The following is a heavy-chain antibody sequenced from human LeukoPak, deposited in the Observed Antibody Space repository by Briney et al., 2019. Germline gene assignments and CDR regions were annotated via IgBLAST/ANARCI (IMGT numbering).Heavy chain of an antibody. Sequence: ASVKVSCKASGYTFTSYYMHWVRQAPGQGLEWMGIINPSGGSTSYAQKFQGRVTMTRDTSTSTVYTELSSLRSEDTAVYYCAREVGATGNSTLGFDYWGQGTLVTVSS. CDR2: INPSGGST. D-gene: IGHD1-26*01. J-gene: IGHJ4*02. V-gene: IGHV1-46*01. CDR1: GYTFTSYY. CDR3: AREVGATGNSTLGFDY.